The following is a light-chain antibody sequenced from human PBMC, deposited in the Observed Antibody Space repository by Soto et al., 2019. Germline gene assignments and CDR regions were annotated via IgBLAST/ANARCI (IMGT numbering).Light chain of an antibody. V-gene: IGLV2-14*03. CDR1: SSDIGAYNF. Sequence: QSALTQPASMSGSPGQSITISCTGTSSDIGAYNFVSWYHQHPGKAPKLMLYDVNIRPSGVSNRFSGSKSGNTASLTISGLQAEDEADYYCTSWTTSTTMIFGGGTKVTVL. J-gene: IGLJ2*01. CDR2: DVN. CDR3: TSWTTSTTMI.